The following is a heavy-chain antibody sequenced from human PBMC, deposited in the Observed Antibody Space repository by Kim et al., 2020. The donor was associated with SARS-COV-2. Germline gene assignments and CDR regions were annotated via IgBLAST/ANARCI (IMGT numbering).Heavy chain of an antibody. CDR2: IYYSGST. CDR1: GGSISSGGYY. J-gene: IGHJ4*02. D-gene: IGHD5-12*01. CDR3: ARGLKGYDGFDY. V-gene: IGHV4-31*03. Sequence: SETLSLTCTVSGGSISSGGYYWSWIRQHPGKGLEWIGYIYYSGSTYYNPSLKSRVTISVDTSKNQFSLKLSSVTAADTAVYYCARGLKGYDGFDYWGQGTLVTVSS.